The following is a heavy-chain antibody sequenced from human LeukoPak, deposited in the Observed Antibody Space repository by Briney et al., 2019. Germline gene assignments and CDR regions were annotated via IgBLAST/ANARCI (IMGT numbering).Heavy chain of an antibody. J-gene: IGHJ3*02. CDR1: GGSISSSSYY. CDR3: ARPSLTTVTTKALDAFDI. Sequence: SETLSLTCTVSGGSISSSSYYWGWIRQPPGKGLEWIGSIYYSGSTYYNPSLKSRVTISVDTSKNQFSLELSSVTAADTAVYYCARPSLTTVTTKALDAFDIWGQGTMVTVSS. V-gene: IGHV4-39*01. D-gene: IGHD4-17*01. CDR2: IYYSGST.